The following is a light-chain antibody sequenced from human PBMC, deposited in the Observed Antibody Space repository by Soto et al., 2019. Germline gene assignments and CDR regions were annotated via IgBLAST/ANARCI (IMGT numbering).Light chain of an antibody. CDR1: QGINSY. Sequence: DIQLTQSPSFLSASVGDRVTITCRASQGINSYVAWYQQKSGKAPKLLIYAASTLQSGVPSRFSGSGSGTEFTLTICSLQPEDFAIYHCHQLKSYPLTFGGGTKVEIK. CDR2: AAS. V-gene: IGKV1-9*01. CDR3: HQLKSYPLT. J-gene: IGKJ4*01.